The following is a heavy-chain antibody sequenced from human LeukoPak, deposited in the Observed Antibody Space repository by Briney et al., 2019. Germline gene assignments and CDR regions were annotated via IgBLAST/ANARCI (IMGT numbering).Heavy chain of an antibody. Sequence: ASVKVSCKASGYTFTGYYMHWVRQAPGQGLEWMGWINPNTGGTNYAQKFQGRVTMTRDTSISTAYMDLSRLRSDDTAIYYCAKHTLRAGFQVFDYWGQGTLVTVSS. D-gene: IGHD2/OR15-2a*01. V-gene: IGHV1-2*02. CDR3: AKHTLRAGFQVFDY. J-gene: IGHJ4*02. CDR1: GYTFTGYY. CDR2: INPNTGGT.